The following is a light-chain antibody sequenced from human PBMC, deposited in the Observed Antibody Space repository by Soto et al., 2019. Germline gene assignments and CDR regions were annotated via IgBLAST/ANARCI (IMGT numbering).Light chain of an antibody. J-gene: IGLJ3*02. V-gene: IGLV2-14*01. CDR3: SSYTSSTTPV. CDR2: EVS. Sequence: QSALTQPASVSGSPGQSITISCTGTSSDVGGYAYVSWYQQYPGKAPKLVISEVSNRPSGVSHRFSGSRSGNTASLTISGLQAEDEADYYCSSYTSSTTPVFGGGTKFTVL. CDR1: SSDVGGYAY.